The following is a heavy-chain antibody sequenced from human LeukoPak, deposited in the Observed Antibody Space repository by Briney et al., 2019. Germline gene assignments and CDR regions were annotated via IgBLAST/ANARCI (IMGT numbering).Heavy chain of an antibody. CDR3: APGDFSGFWFDP. D-gene: IGHD3-10*01. CDR1: GGSISNTNYC. Sequence: PSETLSLTCTVSGGSISNTNYCWGWIRQPPGKGLEWIGTIYYSGITYYNPSLKSRVTIPVDTSKNQFSLNLASVTAADTAVYYCAPGDFSGFWFDPWGRGPLVTVSS. CDR2: IYYSGIT. J-gene: IGHJ5*02. V-gene: IGHV4-39*01.